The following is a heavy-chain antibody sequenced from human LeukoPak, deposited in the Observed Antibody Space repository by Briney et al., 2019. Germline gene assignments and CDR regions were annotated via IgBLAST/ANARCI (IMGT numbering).Heavy chain of an antibody. CDR1: GFTFSSYG. CDR2: ISYDGSNK. J-gene: IGHJ4*02. V-gene: IGHV3-30*18. D-gene: IGHD5-24*01. CDR3: AKDLEITPYDY. Sequence: GGSLRLSCAASGFTFSSYGMHRVRQAPGKGLEWVAVISYDGSNKYYADSVKGRFTISRDNSKNTLYLQMNSLRAEDTAVYYCAKDLEITPYDYWGQGTLVTVSS.